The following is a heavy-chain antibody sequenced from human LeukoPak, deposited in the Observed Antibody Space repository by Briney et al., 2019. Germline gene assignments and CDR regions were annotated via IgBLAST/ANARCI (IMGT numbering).Heavy chain of an antibody. J-gene: IGHJ4*02. D-gene: IGHD3-22*01. V-gene: IGHV1-8*01. Sequence: GASVKVSCKASGYTFTSYDINWVRQATGQGLEWMGWMNPNSGNTGYAQKFQGRVTMTRNTSISTAYMELSSLRSEDTAVYYCARIRFYYHRGPDLDLYYFDYWGQGTLVTVSS. CDR2: MNPNSGNT. CDR3: ARIRFYYHRGPDLDLYYFDY. CDR1: GYTFTSYD.